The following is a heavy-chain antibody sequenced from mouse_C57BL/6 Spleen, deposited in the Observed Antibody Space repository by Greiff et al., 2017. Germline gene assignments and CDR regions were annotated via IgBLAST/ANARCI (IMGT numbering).Heavy chain of an antibody. J-gene: IGHJ3*01. D-gene: IGHD3-3*01. CDR2: LNPNNGGT. V-gene: IGHV1-26*01. CDR1: GYTFTDYS. Sequence: EVQLQQSGPELVKPGASVKISCKASGYTFTDYSMNWVKQSQGKRLEWIGDLNPNNGGTSYNPKFKGKATLTVDKSTSTAYMELRSLTSEDSAVYYCARGGTGFPYWGQGTLVTVSA. CDR3: ARGGTGFPY.